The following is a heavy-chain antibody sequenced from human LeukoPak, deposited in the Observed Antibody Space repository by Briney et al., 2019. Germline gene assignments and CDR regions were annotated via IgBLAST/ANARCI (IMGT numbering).Heavy chain of an antibody. CDR1: GFTFSSYE. CDR3: ARVGGDYYDSSGPIDY. Sequence: PGGSLRLSCAASGFTFSSYEINGVRQAPGKGLEWVSYISSSGSTIYYVDSVKGRFTISRDNAKNSLYLQMHSLRAEDTAVYYCARVGGDYYDSSGPIDYWGQGTLVTVFS. J-gene: IGHJ4*02. D-gene: IGHD3-22*01. V-gene: IGHV3-48*03. CDR2: ISSSGSTI.